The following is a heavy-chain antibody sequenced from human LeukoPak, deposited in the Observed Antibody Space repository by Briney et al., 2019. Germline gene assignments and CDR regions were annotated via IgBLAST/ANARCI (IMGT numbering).Heavy chain of an antibody. V-gene: IGHV1-24*01. CDR1: GYSLTELS. CDR2: VDPGSGAA. J-gene: IGHJ4*02. Sequence: ASVKVSCKVSGYSLTELSTHWVRRAPGKGLEWMGGVDPGSGAAMYAQKLQGRVTMTEDTSTDTAYMELNSLTSDDTAVYYCATGPTMPEPDTSPGLLDFWGQGTLVTVSS. D-gene: IGHD2-2*01. CDR3: ATGPTMPEPDTSPGLLDF.